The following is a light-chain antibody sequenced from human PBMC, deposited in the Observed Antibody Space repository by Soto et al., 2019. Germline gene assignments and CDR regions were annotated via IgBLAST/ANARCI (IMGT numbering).Light chain of an antibody. Sequence: QSVLTQPPSVSEAPRQRVTISCSGSSSNIGNNAVNWYQQLPGKAPKLLIYYDDLLPSGVSDRFSGSKSGTSASLGISGLQSEDEADYYCAAWDDSLNGYVFGTGTKVTVL. CDR2: YDD. CDR1: SSNIGNNA. J-gene: IGLJ1*01. V-gene: IGLV1-36*01. CDR3: AAWDDSLNGYV.